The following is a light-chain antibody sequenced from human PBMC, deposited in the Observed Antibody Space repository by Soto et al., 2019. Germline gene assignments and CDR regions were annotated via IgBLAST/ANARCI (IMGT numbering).Light chain of an antibody. CDR3: SSFTSMTGYV. V-gene: IGLV2-14*03. CDR1: SSDVGAYDY. Sequence: QSALTQPASVSGSPGQSITISCTGTSSDVGAYDYVSWYQQHPGEVPKLMIFDVSDRPSGVSNRFSCSKSGNTASLTISGLEAEDDAYYYCSSFTSMTGYVFGIGTKVTVL. CDR2: DVS. J-gene: IGLJ1*01.